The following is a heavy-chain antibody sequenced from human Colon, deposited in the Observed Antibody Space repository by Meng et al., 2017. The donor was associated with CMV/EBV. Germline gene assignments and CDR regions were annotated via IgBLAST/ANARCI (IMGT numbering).Heavy chain of an antibody. J-gene: IGHJ4*02. CDR2: FKSKSDGGTT. CDR1: GFSFSDSW. Sequence: SGFSFSDSWMSWVRQAPGKGLAWVARFKSKSDGGTTDYAAPVQGRFTISRDDSKNTLYLPMNSLKVDDTGLYFCTFDVVAPLAQIDYWGQGILVTVSS. D-gene: IGHD2-2*01. CDR3: TFDVVAPLAQIDY. V-gene: IGHV3-15*01.